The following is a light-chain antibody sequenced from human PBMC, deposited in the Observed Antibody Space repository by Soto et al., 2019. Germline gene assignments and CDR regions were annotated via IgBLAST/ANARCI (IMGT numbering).Light chain of an antibody. J-gene: IGKJ2*01. V-gene: IGKV3-20*01. CDR1: QSVSSSSY. CDR3: RQYGSSPSYT. Sequence: EIVLTQSPGTLSLSPGERATLSCRASQSVSSSSYLAWYKQKPCQAPRLLIYGASSRATGIPDRFSGSGSVTDFTLTISRLEPEDFAVYYCRQYGSSPSYTFGQGTKLEIK. CDR2: GAS.